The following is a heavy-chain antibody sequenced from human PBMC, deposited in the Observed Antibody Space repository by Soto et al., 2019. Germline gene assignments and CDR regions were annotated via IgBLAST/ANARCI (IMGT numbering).Heavy chain of an antibody. V-gene: IGHV3-23*01. D-gene: IGHD4-17*01. J-gene: IGHJ4*02. CDR1: GFTFSSYV. CDR3: ATYGVPDY. Sequence: PGGSLRLSCAASGFTFSSYVVSWVRQAPGKGLEWVSSISDSGDSRYYTDSVKGRFTISRDNPKNTLYLQMNSLRAEDTAVYYCATYGVPDYWGQGTLVTVSS. CDR2: ISDSGDSR.